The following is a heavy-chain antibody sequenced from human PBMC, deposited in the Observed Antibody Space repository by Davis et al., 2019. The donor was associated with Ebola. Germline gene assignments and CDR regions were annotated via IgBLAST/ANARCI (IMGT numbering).Heavy chain of an antibody. V-gene: IGHV1-69*13. CDR2: IIPIFGTA. J-gene: IGHJ4*02. CDR1: GGTFSSYA. D-gene: IGHD5/OR15-5a*01. Sequence: SVKVSCKASGGTFSSYAISWVRQAPGQGLEWMGGIIPIFGTANYEQKFQGRVTITADESTGTAYMQLSSLRSEDTAVYFCTRAQAMLDMSTEGPRTPEVEYFDFWGQGTLVTVSS. CDR3: TRAQAMLDMSTEGPRTPEVEYFDF.